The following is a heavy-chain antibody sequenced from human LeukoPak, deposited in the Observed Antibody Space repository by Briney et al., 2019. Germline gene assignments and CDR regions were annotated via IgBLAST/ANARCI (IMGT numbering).Heavy chain of an antibody. CDR2: IYYSGST. Sequence: SETLSLTCTVSGGSISSSSYYWGWIRQPPGKGLEWIGSIYYSGSTYYNPSLKSRVTMSVDTSKNQFSLKLSSVTAADTAVYYCARDWDSSSSGNYYYYYYMDVWGKGTTVTVSS. CDR1: GGSISSSSYY. CDR3: ARDWDSSSSGNYYYYYYMDV. D-gene: IGHD6-6*01. J-gene: IGHJ6*03. V-gene: IGHV4-39*07.